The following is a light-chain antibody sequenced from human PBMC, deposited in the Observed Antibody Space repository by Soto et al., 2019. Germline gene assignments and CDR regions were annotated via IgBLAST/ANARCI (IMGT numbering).Light chain of an antibody. CDR2: DAN. Sequence: QSVLTQPPSVSAAPGQKVTISCSGSSSNIGGNSVSWYQQLPGTAPKLLFYDANKRPSGIPDRFSGSKSGTSATLGITGFQTGDEADYYCGSWDSSLSAYVFGTGTKVTVL. J-gene: IGLJ1*01. CDR3: GSWDSSLSAYV. V-gene: IGLV1-51*01. CDR1: SSNIGGNS.